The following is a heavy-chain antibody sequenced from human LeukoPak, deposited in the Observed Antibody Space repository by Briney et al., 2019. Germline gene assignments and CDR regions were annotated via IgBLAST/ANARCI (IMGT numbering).Heavy chain of an antibody. Sequence: SETLSLTCTVSGGSISSYYWSWIRQPPGKGLEWIGYIYYSGSTNYNPSLKSRVTISVDTSKNQFSLKLSSVTAADRAVYYCARHGSKRYYYDSSGYYFDYWGQGTLVTVSS. CDR3: ARHGSKRYYYDSSGYYFDY. V-gene: IGHV4-59*08. D-gene: IGHD3-22*01. CDR2: IYYSGST. CDR1: GGSISSYY. J-gene: IGHJ4*02.